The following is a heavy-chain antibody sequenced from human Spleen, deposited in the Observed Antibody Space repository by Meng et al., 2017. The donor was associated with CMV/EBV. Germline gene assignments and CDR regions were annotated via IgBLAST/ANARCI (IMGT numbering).Heavy chain of an antibody. J-gene: IGHJ4*02. D-gene: IGHD2-2*01. CDR3: ARGYVSTSEFDN. Sequence: CVASASDFRYFAMKWVRQAPGKGLEWVSSISSGSDYIYYADSVKGRFTISRDNAENSLYLQMNSLRAEDTAVYYCARGYVSTSEFDNWGQGTLVTVSS. CDR2: ISSGSDYI. CDR1: ASDFRYFA. V-gene: IGHV3-21*01.